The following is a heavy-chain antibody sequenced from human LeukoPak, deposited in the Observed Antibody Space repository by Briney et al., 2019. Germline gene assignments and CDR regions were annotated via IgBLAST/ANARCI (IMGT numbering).Heavy chain of an antibody. V-gene: IGHV3-23*01. CDR1: GFTFSSYA. Sequence: RGSLRLSRAASGFTFSSYAMSSVPQAPGEGLGCVSAISGSGGSTYYADSVKGRFTISRDNSKNTLNLQMNSLTAENTAVYCFAKDPVANYYYYYMDVWGKGTTVTVSS. CDR3: AKDPVANYYYYYMDV. CDR2: ISGSGGST. J-gene: IGHJ6*03.